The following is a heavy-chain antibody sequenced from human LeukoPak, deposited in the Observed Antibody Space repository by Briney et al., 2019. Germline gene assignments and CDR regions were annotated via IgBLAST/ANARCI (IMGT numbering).Heavy chain of an antibody. Sequence: GGSLRLSCAAAGFTFSSYAMSWVRQAPGKGLEWVSAISGSGGSTYYADSVKGRFTISRDNSKNTLYLQMNSLRAEDTAVYYCAKDAGFGELWGWFDPWGQGTLVTVSS. V-gene: IGHV3-23*01. CDR3: AKDAGFGELWGWFDP. CDR2: ISGSGGST. CDR1: GFTFSSYA. D-gene: IGHD3-10*01. J-gene: IGHJ5*02.